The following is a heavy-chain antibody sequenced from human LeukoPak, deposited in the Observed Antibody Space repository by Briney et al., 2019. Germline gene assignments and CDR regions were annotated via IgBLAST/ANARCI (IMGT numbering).Heavy chain of an antibody. CDR3: ARHGGEWLRYYFNY. CDR1: GGSISSSSYY. D-gene: IGHD5-12*01. Sequence: SETLSLTCTVSGGSISSSSYYWVWIRQPPGKGLEWIGSFYYSGSTYYNPSLKSRVTISVDTSKNQFSLKLNSVTAADTAVYYCARHGGEWLRYYFNYWGQGTLVTVSS. V-gene: IGHV4-39*01. J-gene: IGHJ4*02. CDR2: FYYSGST.